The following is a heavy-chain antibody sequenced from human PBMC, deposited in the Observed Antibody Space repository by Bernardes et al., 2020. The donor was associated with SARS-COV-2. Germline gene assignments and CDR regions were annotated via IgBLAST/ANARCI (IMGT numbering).Heavy chain of an antibody. Sequence: ASVKVSCKASGYTFTSYDINWVRQATGQGLEWMGWMNPNSGNTGYAQKFQGRVTMTRNTPISTAYMELNSLRSEDTAVYYCARAVGSSGYFDAFDIWGQGTMVTVSS. J-gene: IGHJ3*02. CDR2: MNPNSGNT. D-gene: IGHD3-22*01. CDR1: GYTFTSYD. V-gene: IGHV1-8*01. CDR3: ARAVGSSGYFDAFDI.